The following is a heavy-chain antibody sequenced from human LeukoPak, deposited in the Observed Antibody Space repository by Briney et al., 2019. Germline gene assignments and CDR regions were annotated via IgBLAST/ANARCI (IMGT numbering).Heavy chain of an antibody. Sequence: GGSLRLSCAASGFTFSSYSMNWVRQAPGKGLEWVSYSSSSSSTIYYADSVKGRFTISRDNAKNSLYLQMNSLRAEDTAVYYCAGRQTTVTKGRDYFDYWGQGTLVTVSS. CDR2: SSSSSSTI. CDR3: AGRQTTVTKGRDYFDY. CDR1: GFTFSSYS. V-gene: IGHV3-48*01. D-gene: IGHD4-11*01. J-gene: IGHJ4*02.